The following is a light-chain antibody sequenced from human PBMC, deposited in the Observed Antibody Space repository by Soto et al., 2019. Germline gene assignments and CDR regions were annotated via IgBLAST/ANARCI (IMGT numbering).Light chain of an antibody. CDR3: QQYSNWPPIT. V-gene: IGKV3-15*01. CDR2: ATS. J-gene: IGKJ5*01. CDR1: QSIGTK. Sequence: EIVMTQSPATLSGSPLEMATLSFMASQSIGTKLVWYQQKPGQAPRLLNYATSTRATGIPGRFSGSGSGTEFTLSISSLQSEDFAVYYCQQYSNWPPITFGQGTRLEIK.